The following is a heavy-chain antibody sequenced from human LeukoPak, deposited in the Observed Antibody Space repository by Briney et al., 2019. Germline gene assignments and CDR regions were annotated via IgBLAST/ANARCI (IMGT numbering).Heavy chain of an antibody. J-gene: IGHJ4*02. Sequence: GGCLRLSCAASGFTFDDYGMSWVRPAPGKGLEWVSGINWNGGSTGYADSVKGRFTISRDNAKNSLYLQMNSLRAEDTAFYYCARARGWEPYYFDYWGQGTLVTVSS. CDR3: ARARGWEPYYFDY. D-gene: IGHD4-23*01. CDR2: INWNGGST. V-gene: IGHV3-20*04. CDR1: GFTFDDYG.